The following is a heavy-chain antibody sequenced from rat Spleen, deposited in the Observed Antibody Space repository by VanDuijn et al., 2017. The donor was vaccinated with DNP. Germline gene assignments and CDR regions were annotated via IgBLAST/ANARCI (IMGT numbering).Heavy chain of an antibody. CDR2: ISYDGSST. V-gene: IGHV5-7*01. CDR3: ARGSGTYYWYFDF. J-gene: IGHJ1*01. CDR1: GFTFSDYN. Sequence: EVQLVESGGDSVQPGRSLRLSCAASGFTFSDYNMAWVRQAPKKGLEWVATISYDGSSTYYRDSVKGRFTISRDNAKSTLYLQMNSLRSEDTATYYCARGSGTYYWYFDFWGPGTMVTVSS. D-gene: IGHD5-1*01.